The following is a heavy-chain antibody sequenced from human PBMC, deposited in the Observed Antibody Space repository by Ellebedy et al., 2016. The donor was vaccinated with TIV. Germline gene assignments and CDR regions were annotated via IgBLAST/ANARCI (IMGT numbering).Heavy chain of an antibody. CDR3: ARSCSPSCWECLEY. CDR2: LHSSGVT. CDR1: GGSISGYY. Sequence: SETLSLTXTVSGGSISGYYWSWIRQPPGKGLEWIGNLHSSGVTDYNPSLQSRVAISLDSSKTQFSLELNSVTAADTAVYFCARSCSPSCWECLEYWGQGVLVTVSS. J-gene: IGHJ4*02. V-gene: IGHV4-59*01. D-gene: IGHD2-2*01.